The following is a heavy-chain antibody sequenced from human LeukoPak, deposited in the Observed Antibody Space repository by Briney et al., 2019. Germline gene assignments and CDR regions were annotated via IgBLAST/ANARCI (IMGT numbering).Heavy chain of an antibody. CDR3: ARGSDRDGYNAEFDP. Sequence: GGSLRLSCAASGFAFSSSGFHCVPQAPGKGHEYVSPISSNGGSTYYANSVKGRFTISRDNSKNTLYLQMGSLRAEDMAVYYCARGSDRDGYNAEFDPWGQGTLVTVSS. CDR1: GFAFSSSG. V-gene: IGHV3-64*01. D-gene: IGHD5-24*01. CDR2: ISSNGGST. J-gene: IGHJ5*02.